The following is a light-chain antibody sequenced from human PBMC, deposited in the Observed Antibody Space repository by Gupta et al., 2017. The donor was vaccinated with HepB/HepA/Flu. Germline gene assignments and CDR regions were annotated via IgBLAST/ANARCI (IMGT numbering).Light chain of an antibody. CDR3: QQYDNFYPLT. V-gene: IGKV1-5*03. Sequence: DIQMTQFPSTLSASAGDRVTITCRASQSVNSWLAWYQQRPGKAPKLLIYKASTLESGVPSRFSGSESGTEFTLTISSLQPDDFATYYCQQYDNFYPLTFGGGTKLEIK. CDR2: KAS. CDR1: QSVNSW. J-gene: IGKJ4*01.